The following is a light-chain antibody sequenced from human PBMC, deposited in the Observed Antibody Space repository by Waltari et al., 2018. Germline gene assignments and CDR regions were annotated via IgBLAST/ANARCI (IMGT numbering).Light chain of an antibody. CDR2: GAS. J-gene: IGKJ1*01. Sequence: EIVLTQSPGTLSLSVGERATVSCRASESVSRALAWYQQKPGQAPRLLIYGASTRATGIPDRFIGSGSGTDFSLTISRLEPDDFAVYYCQHYLRLPVTFGQGTTVEI. CDR1: ESVSRA. V-gene: IGKV3-20*01. CDR3: QHYLRLPVT.